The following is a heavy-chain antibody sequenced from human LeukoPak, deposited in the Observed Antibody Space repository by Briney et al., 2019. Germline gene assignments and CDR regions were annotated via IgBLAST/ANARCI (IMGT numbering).Heavy chain of an antibody. J-gene: IGHJ4*02. Sequence: SQTLSLTCAVSGGSISSGGYSWSWIRQPPGKGLEWIGYIYHSGSTYYNPSLKSRVTISVDRSKNQFSLKLSSVTAADTAVYYCARASGGLGTPHFDYWGQGTLVTVSS. CDR2: IYHSGST. V-gene: IGHV4-30-2*01. CDR1: GGSISSGGYS. D-gene: IGHD7-27*01. CDR3: ARASGGLGTPHFDY.